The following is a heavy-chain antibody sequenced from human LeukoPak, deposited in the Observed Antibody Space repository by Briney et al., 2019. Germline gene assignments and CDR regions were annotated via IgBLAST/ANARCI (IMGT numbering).Heavy chain of an antibody. V-gene: IGHV4-59*05. Sequence: SETLSLTCTVSGGSISSYYWSWIRQPPGKGLEWIGSIYYSGRTYYNPSLKRRVTISVETSKNQFYLKLSSVTAADTAVYYCARQRDSSGYYYYNWFDPWGQGTLVTVSS. CDR2: IYYSGRT. CDR3: ARQRDSSGYYYYNWFDP. D-gene: IGHD3-22*01. CDR1: GGSISSYY. J-gene: IGHJ5*02.